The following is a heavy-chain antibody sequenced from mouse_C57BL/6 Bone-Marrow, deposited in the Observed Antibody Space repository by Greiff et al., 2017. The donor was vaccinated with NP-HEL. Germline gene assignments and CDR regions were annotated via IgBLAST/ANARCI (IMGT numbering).Heavy chain of an antibody. CDR3: ANWAFAY. CDR1: GFPFSSYA. V-gene: IGHV5-4*03. CDR2: ISDGGSYT. D-gene: IGHD4-1*01. Sequence: EVNLVEPGGGLVKPGGSLKLSFAASGFPFSSYAMPWVRQTPEKGLEWVATISDGGSYTYYPDNVKGRFTISRDNAKNNLYLQMSHLKSEDTAMYYCANWAFAYWGQGTLVTVSA. J-gene: IGHJ3*01.